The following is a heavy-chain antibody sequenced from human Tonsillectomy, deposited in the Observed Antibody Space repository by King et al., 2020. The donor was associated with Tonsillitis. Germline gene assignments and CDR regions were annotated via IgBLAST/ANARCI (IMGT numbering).Heavy chain of an antibody. CDR3: ARIRGWTPGTFEI. J-gene: IGHJ3*02. Sequence: VQLVESGAEAKKPGESLRISCQGSGYEFSTYWITWVRQVPGQGLQWMGRIDPSDSYTNYSPSFKGHVIISADNSINTAYLQWSSLKASDTAIYYCARIRGWTPGTFEIWGQGTMVTVSS. V-gene: IGHV5-10-1*03. D-gene: IGHD3-10*01. CDR2: IDPSDSYT. CDR1: GYEFSTYW.